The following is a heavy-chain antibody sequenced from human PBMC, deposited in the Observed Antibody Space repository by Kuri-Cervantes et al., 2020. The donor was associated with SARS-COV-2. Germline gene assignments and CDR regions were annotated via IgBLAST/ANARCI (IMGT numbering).Heavy chain of an antibody. V-gene: IGHV1-18*01. CDR3: ARGGWIQLWSRPYYYYMDV. D-gene: IGHD5-18*01. J-gene: IGHJ6*03. CDR2: ISAYNGNT. Sequence: GGSLRLSCKASGYTFTSYGISWVRQAPGQGLEWMGWISAYNGNTNYAQKFQGRVTITADESTSTAYMELSSLRSEDTAVYYCARGGWIQLWSRPYYYYMDVWGKGTTVTVSS. CDR1: GYTFTSYG.